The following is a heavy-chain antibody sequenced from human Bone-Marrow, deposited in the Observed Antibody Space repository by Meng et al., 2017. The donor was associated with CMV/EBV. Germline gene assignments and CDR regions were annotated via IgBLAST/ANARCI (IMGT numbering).Heavy chain of an antibody. D-gene: IGHD2-2*01. J-gene: IGHJ6*02. CDR2: IYWNDDK. CDR3: ARSRGSGTSTSSYYYYGVDV. Sequence: GHTVVHLTQPCTLPRTLSGFLVNTSGVGVDWIRQPSGKALEWLALIYWNDDKRYKSSLKSRLTITKDTAKNQVVLTMTYLDSVDTATYFCARSRGSGTSTSSYYYYGVDVWGQGTAVTVSS. V-gene: IGHV2-5*01. CDR1: GFLVNTSGVG.